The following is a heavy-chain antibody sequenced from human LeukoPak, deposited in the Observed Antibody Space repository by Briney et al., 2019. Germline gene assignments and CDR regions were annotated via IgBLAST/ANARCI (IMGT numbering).Heavy chain of an antibody. J-gene: IGHJ3*02. V-gene: IGHV5-51*01. Sequence: GESLKISCKGSGYSFSMYWTGWVRQVPGKGLEWMGIIYPGDSQTAYSPSFQGQVTISADKSINTAYLQWRSLEASDTAMYYCGRIRGYDFWSRGAFDIWGQGTVVTVSS. CDR2: IYPGDSQT. CDR3: GRIRGYDFWSRGAFDI. CDR1: GYSFSMYW. D-gene: IGHD3-3*01.